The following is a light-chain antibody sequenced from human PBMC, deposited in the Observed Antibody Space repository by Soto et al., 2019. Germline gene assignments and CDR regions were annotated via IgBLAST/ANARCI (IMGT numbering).Light chain of an antibody. J-gene: IGLJ1*01. CDR2: ADN. Sequence: QSVLTQPPSASGTPGQRVSISCSGSSSNIGSNSVQWHQQLPGTAPNLLIYADNQRPSGVPDRFSGSKSGTSASLAITGLQSGDEADYYRAAWDDSLNGFVFGTGTKLTVL. CDR1: SSNIGSNS. V-gene: IGLV1-44*01. CDR3: AAWDDSLNGFV.